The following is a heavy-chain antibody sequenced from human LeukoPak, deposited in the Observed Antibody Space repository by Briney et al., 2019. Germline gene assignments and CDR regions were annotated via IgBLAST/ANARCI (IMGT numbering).Heavy chain of an antibody. V-gene: IGHV5-51*01. CDR2: IYPGDSDT. Sequence: GESLKISCKGSGCSFTSYWIGWVRQMPGKGLEWMGIIYPGDSDTRYSPSFQGQVTTSADKSISTAYLQWSSLKASDTAMYYCARQEYCSGGSCYTWFDPWGQGTLVIVSS. J-gene: IGHJ5*02. D-gene: IGHD2-15*01. CDR3: ARQEYCSGGSCYTWFDP. CDR1: GCSFTSYW.